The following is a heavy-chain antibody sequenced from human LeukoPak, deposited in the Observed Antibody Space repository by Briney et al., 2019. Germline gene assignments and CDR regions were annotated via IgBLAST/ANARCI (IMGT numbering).Heavy chain of an antibody. J-gene: IGHJ4*02. Sequence: SVKVSCKASGGTFSSYAISWVRQAPGQGLEWMGRIIPIFGTANYAQKFQGRVAITTDESASTAYMELSSLRSEDTAVYYCARDCSSTSCYGQLPSYYFDYWGQGALVTVSS. CDR3: ARDCSSTSCYGQLPSYYFDY. D-gene: IGHD2-2*01. CDR2: IIPIFGTA. CDR1: GGTFSSYA. V-gene: IGHV1-69*05.